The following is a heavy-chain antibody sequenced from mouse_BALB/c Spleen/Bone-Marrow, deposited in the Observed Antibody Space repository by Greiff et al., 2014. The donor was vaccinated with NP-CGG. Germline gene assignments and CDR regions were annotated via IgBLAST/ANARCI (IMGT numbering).Heavy chain of an antibody. Sequence: QVQLQQSGAGLMRPGASVKLSCKASGYSFTSYWMNWVKQRRGQGLEWIGMIHPSDSETRLNQKFKDKATLTVDKSSSTTYMQLSSPTSEDSAVYYCARIYDGYYGGFFDYWGQGTTLTVSS. CDR1: GYSFTSYW. CDR3: ARIYDGYYGGFFDY. D-gene: IGHD2-3*01. CDR2: IHPSDSET. V-gene: IGHV1-61*01. J-gene: IGHJ2*01.